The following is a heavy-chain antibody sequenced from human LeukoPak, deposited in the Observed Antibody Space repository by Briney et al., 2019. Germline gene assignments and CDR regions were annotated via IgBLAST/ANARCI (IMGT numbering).Heavy chain of an antibody. CDR2: LKSDGSST. J-gene: IGHJ4*02. Sequence: GGSLRLSCAASGFTLSSYWMHWVRQAPGKGVVWVSRLKSDGSSTNYADSVKGRFTISRDNAKNTLYLQMNSLRAEDTAVYYCARWGAATGAADYWGQGTLVTVSS. V-gene: IGHV3-74*01. D-gene: IGHD6-13*01. CDR1: GFTLSSYW. CDR3: ARWGAATGAADY.